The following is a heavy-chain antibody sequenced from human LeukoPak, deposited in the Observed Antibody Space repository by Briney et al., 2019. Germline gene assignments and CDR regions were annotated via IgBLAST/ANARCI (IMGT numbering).Heavy chain of an antibody. CDR1: GFTFSSYG. V-gene: IGHV3-30*18. D-gene: IGHD2-15*01. J-gene: IGHJ6*02. CDR2: ISYDGSNK. Sequence: PGRSLRLSCAASGFTFSSYGMHWVRQAPGKGLEWVAVISYDGSNKYYADSVKGRFTISRDNSKNTLYLQMNSLRAEDTAVYYCAKSRAPYCCCGSCHGMDVWGQGTTVTVSS. CDR3: AKSRAPYCCCGSCHGMDV.